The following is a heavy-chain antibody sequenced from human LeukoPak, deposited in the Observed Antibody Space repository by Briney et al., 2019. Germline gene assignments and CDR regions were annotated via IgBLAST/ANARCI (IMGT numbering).Heavy chain of an antibody. CDR2: IWYDGSNT. Sequence: GGSLRLSCAASGFTFSSYDMLWVRQARGKGLEWVAFIWYDGSNTYYADSVKGRLTISRDNSKNTLYLQMTSLRAEDTAVYYCVRNRDWYFDLWGRGTLVTVSS. V-gene: IGHV3-33*01. J-gene: IGHJ2*01. CDR3: VRNRDWYFDL. D-gene: IGHD3-10*01. CDR1: GFTFSSYD.